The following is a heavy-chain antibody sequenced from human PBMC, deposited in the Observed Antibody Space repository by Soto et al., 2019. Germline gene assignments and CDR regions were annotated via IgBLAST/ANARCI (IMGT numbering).Heavy chain of an antibody. CDR2: ISSSSSYI. Sequence: PGGSLRLSCAAPGFTFSSYSMNWVRQAPGKGLEWVSSISSSSSYIYYADSVKGRFTISRDNAKNSLYLQMNSLRAEDTAVYYCARVLGRCSSTSCFPYYYGMDVWGQGTTVTVS. J-gene: IGHJ6*02. CDR3: ARVLGRCSSTSCFPYYYGMDV. D-gene: IGHD2-2*01. V-gene: IGHV3-21*01. CDR1: GFTFSSYS.